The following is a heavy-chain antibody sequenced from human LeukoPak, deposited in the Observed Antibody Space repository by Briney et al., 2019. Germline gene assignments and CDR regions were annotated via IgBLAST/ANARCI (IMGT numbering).Heavy chain of an antibody. V-gene: IGHV3-48*04. J-gene: IGHJ4*02. CDR1: GLTFSSYS. D-gene: IGHD4-23*01. Sequence: GGSLRLSCAASGLTFSSYSMNWVRQAPGKGLEWVSYISSSSSTIYYVDSVKGRFTISRDNAKNSLYLQMNSLRAEDTAVYYCASLGGAYGGKLDYWGQGTLVTVSS. CDR2: ISSSSSTI. CDR3: ASLGGAYGGKLDY.